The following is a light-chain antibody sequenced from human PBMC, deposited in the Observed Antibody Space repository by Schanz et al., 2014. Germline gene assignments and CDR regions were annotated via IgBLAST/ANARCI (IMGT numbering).Light chain of an antibody. CDR3: SSYTPSSTTLYV. CDR1: SSDVGGNNH. Sequence: QSALTQPPSASGSPGQSVAISCTGTSSDVGGNNHVSWYQQHPGKAPKLLIYEVSKRPSGVPDRFSGSKSGNTASLTVSGLQAEDEADYYCSSYTPSSTTLYVFGTGTKLTVL. CDR2: EVS. J-gene: IGLJ1*01. V-gene: IGLV2-8*01.